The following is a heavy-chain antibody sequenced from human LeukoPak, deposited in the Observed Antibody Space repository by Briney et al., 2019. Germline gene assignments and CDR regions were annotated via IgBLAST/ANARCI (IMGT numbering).Heavy chain of an antibody. CDR1: GYTFTSYY. CDR3: ARDFTYYYDSSGYYYCY. Sequence: ASVKVSCTPSGYTFTSYYMHSVRQAPGQGLGWMGIINPSGGSTSYAQKFQGRVTMTGDTSTSTVYMELSGLRSEDTAVYYCARDFTYYYDSSGYYYCYWGQGTLVTVSS. J-gene: IGHJ4*02. CDR2: INPSGGST. D-gene: IGHD3-22*01. V-gene: IGHV1-46*01.